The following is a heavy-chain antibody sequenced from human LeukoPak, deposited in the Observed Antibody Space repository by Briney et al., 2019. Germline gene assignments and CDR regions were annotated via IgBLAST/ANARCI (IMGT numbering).Heavy chain of an antibody. CDR1: GFTFSDYS. Sequence: GGSLRLSCAGSGFTFSDYSMHWVRQAPGKGLEWVSSISSSTPYKYYADSVKGRFTISRDNAKNSVFLQMNSLRDDDSAVYYCARALPPYDNWGQGTLVTVSS. V-gene: IGHV3-21*01. J-gene: IGHJ4*02. CDR2: ISSSTPYK. CDR3: ARALPPYDN.